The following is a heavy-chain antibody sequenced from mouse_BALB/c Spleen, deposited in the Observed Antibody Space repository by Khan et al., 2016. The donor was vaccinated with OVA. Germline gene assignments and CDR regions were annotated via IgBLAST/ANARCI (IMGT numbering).Heavy chain of an antibody. D-gene: IGHD3-3*01. CDR2: IYPGNSDT. CDR1: DYIFTNYW. J-gene: IGHJ3*01. Sequence: VQLKQSGTVLARPGASVKMSCKASDYIFTNYWMHWVKQRPGQGLEWIGGIYPGNSDTSYNQKFKDKAKVTAVTSATTAYMELSSLTKEDSAVYYCTRAGYGAVVYWGQGTLVTVSA. CDR3: TRAGYGAVVY. V-gene: IGHV1-5*01.